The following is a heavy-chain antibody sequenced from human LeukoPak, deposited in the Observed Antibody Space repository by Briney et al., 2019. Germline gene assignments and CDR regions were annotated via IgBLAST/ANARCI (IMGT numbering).Heavy chain of an antibody. D-gene: IGHD6-13*01. CDR3: ARALVIAAAVNNWFDP. CDR1: GYTFTGYY. J-gene: IGHJ5*02. V-gene: IGHV1-2*02. Sequence: ASVKVSCKASGYTFTGYYMHWVRQAPGQGLEWMGWINPNSGGTNYAQKFQGRVTMTRDTSISTAYMELSSLRSEDTAVYYCARALVIAAAVNNWFDPWGQGTLVTVSS. CDR2: INPNSGGT.